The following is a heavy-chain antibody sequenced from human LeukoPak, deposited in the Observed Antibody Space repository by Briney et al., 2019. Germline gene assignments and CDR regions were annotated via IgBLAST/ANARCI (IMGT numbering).Heavy chain of an antibody. CDR3: ARVFQSPFNYFDP. V-gene: IGHV4-61*02. CDR1: GGSISSDNYY. Sequence: SETLSLTCAVSGGSISSDNYYWSWIRQPAGKGLEWIGRIHSSGTINYNPYLKSRVTISVDTSDNRFSLKLTSVIAADTAVYYCARVFQSPFNYFDPWGQGALVTVS. J-gene: IGHJ5*02. CDR2: IHSSGTI.